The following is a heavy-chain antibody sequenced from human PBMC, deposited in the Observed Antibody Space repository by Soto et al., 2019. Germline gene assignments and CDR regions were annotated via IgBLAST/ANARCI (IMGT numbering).Heavy chain of an antibody. Sequence: GGSLRLSCAASGFTFSSYSMNWVRQAPGKGLDWVSYISSSSSTIYYADSVKGRFTISRDNAKNSLYLQMNSLRDEDTAVYYCARDSPHYDYVWGSSNWFDPWGQGTLVTVSS. CDR3: ARDSPHYDYVWGSSNWFDP. V-gene: IGHV3-48*02. CDR1: GFTFSSYS. CDR2: ISSSSSTI. D-gene: IGHD3-16*01. J-gene: IGHJ5*02.